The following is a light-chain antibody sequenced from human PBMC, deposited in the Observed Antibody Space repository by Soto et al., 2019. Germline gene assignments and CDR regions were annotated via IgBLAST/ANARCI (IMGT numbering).Light chain of an antibody. V-gene: IGLV2-23*01. J-gene: IGLJ3*02. CDR3: CSFARGTTLV. Sequence: QSALTQPAPVSGSPGQSITISCTGSSSDVGSYNLVSWYQQHPGKAPKLMVYESGKRPSGVSDRFFGSKSGNTASLTISGLQAEDEADYYCCSFARGTTLVFGGGTKVTVL. CDR1: SSDVGSYNL. CDR2: ESG.